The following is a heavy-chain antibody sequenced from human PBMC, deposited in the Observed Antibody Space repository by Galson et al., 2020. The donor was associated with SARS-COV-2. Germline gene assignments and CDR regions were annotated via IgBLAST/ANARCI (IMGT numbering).Heavy chain of an antibody. Sequence: GESLQISCAASGFTFSTYGMHWVRQAPGKGLEWVGLIHGDHRDKNYADSMRGRFTISRDNSKNTLYLQLNSLRFGDTAMCYCAKEGKRGWDFDHWGQGSLVTVSS. D-gene: IGHD3-10*01. CDR3: AKEGKRGWDFDH. J-gene: IGHJ4*02. V-gene: IGHV3-30*02. CDR2: IHGDHRDK. CDR1: GFTFSTYG.